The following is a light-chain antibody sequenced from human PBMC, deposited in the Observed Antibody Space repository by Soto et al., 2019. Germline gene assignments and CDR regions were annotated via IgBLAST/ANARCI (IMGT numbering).Light chain of an antibody. J-gene: IGLJ2*01. CDR3: QAWDSPVV. CDR1: KLGDKY. CDR2: QDS. V-gene: IGLV3-1*01. Sequence: SYELTQPTSVSVSPGQTASISCSGDKLGDKYACWYQQKPGQSPVLVIYQDSKRPSGIPERFSGSNSGNTATPTISGTQAMDEADYYCQAWDSPVVFGGGTKLTVL.